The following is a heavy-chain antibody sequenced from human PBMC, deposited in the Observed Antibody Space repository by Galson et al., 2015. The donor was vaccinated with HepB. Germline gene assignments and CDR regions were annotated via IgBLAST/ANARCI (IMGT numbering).Heavy chain of an antibody. CDR1: GYTFTSYG. CDR2: ISAYNGNT. D-gene: IGHD5-18*01. V-gene: IGHV1-18*01. J-gene: IGHJ2*01. CDR3: ARGEEGYSYGYYWYFDL. Sequence: SVKVSCKASGYTFTSYGISWVRQAPGQGLEWTGWISAYNGNTNYAQKLQGRVTMTTDTSTSTAYMELRSLRSDDTAVYYCARGEEGYSYGYYWYFDLWGRGTLVTVSS.